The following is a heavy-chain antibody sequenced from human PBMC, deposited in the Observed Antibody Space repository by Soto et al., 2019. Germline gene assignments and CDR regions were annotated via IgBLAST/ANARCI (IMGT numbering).Heavy chain of an antibody. CDR1: GYTFTSYD. CDR2: MNPNSGNT. J-gene: IGHJ5*02. D-gene: IGHD3-22*01. CDR3: ARGPLPEDSSGDT. V-gene: IGHV1-8*01. Sequence: QVQLVQSGAEVKKPGASVKVSCKASGYTFTSYDINWVRQATGQGLEWMGWMNPNSGNTGYAQKFQGRVTMTRNTSISIAHIQLSSLRSEETAVYYWARGPLPEDSSGDTWGQGTLVTVSS.